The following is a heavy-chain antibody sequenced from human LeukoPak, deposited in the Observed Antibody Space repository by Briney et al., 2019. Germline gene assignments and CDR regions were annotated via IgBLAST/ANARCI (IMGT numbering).Heavy chain of an antibody. CDR2: IKQDGSEK. CDR1: GFTFSSHW. J-gene: IGHJ6*04. Sequence: PGGSLRLSCAASGFTFSSHWMSWVRQAPGKGLEWVANIKQDGSEKYYVDSVKGRFTISRDNAKNSLYLQMNSLRAEDTAVYYRARAGFHYYGSGIDGMDVWGKGTTVTVSS. D-gene: IGHD3-10*01. V-gene: IGHV3-7*03. CDR3: ARAGFHYYGSGIDGMDV.